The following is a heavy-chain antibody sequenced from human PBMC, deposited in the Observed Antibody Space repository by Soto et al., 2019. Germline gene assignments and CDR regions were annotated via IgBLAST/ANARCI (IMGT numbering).Heavy chain of an antibody. CDR3: ARISSSSFGFWFGP. J-gene: IGHJ5*02. CDR2: IYYSGST. CDR1: GGSISSYY. Sequence: SETLSLTCTVSGGSISSYYWSWIRQPPGKGLEWIGYIYYSGSTNYNPSLKSRVTISVDTSKNQFSLKLSSVTAADTAVYYCARISSSSFGFWFGPWGQGTLVTVSS. V-gene: IGHV4-59*01. D-gene: IGHD6-13*01.